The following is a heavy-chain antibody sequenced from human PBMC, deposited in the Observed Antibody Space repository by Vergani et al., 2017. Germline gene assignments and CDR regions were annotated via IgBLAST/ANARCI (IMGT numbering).Heavy chain of an antibody. Sequence: EVQLVESGGGIVKPGGPLRLSCVASGFSFRNAWLNWVRRTPGKGLEWVGRIKSTFDRGTTDYAAAVKGRFTISRDDSKNTLFLQMNGLKTEDIGVYYCTTDPRYCGDGSCYWLRDHHYYGMDVWGQGTTVTVS. CDR1: GFSFRNAW. CDR3: TTDPRYCGDGSCYWLRDHHYYGMDV. J-gene: IGHJ6*02. CDR2: IKSTFDRGTT. D-gene: IGHD2-21*01. V-gene: IGHV3-15*07.